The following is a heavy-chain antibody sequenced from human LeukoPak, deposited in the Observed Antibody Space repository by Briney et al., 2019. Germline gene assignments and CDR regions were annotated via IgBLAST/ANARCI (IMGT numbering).Heavy chain of an antibody. Sequence: ASVKVSCKASGYTFTSYDINWVRQATGQGLEWMGWMNPNSGNTGYAQKFQGRDTMTRNTFISTAYMELSSLRSEDTAVYYCATLESSESLFDYWGQGTLVTVSS. D-gene: IGHD3-10*01. V-gene: IGHV1-8*01. CDR3: ATLESSESLFDY. J-gene: IGHJ4*02. CDR1: GYTFTSYD. CDR2: MNPNSGNT.